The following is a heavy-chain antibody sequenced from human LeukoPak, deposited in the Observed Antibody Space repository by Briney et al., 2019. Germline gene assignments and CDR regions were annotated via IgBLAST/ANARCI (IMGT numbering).Heavy chain of an antibody. D-gene: IGHD6-19*01. Sequence: SETLSLTCAVSGGSISSTHWWNWVRQPPGKGLEWIGEIFHSGTTNYNPSLKSRVIISIDKSKNQFSLKLRSVTAADTAVYYCARDQWLLRGGDHDAFDIWGQGTMVTVSS. CDR2: IFHSGTT. CDR1: GGSISSTHW. J-gene: IGHJ3*02. CDR3: ARDQWLLRGGDHDAFDI. V-gene: IGHV4-4*02.